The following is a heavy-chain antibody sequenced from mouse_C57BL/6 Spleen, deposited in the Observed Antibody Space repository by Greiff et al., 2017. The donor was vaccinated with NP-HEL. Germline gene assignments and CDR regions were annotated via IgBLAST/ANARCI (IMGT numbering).Heavy chain of an antibody. CDR3: ARRGYGSSYDY. Sequence: VKLQQSGPELVKPGASVKISCKAPGYTFTDYYMNWVKQSHGKSLEWIGDINPNNGGTSYNQKIKGKATLTVDKSSSTAYMELRSLTSEDSAVYYCARRGYGSSYDYWGQGTTLTVSS. CDR1: GYTFTDYY. CDR2: INPNNGGT. J-gene: IGHJ2*01. D-gene: IGHD1-1*01. V-gene: IGHV1-26*01.